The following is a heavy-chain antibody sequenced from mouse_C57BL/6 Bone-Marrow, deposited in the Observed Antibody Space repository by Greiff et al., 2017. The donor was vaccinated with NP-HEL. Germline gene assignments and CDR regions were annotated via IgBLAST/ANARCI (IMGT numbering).Heavy chain of an antibody. CDR3: ARRPITTVVAADYFDY. V-gene: IGHV1-39*01. Sequence: EVQLQQSGPELVKPGASVKISCKASGYSFTDYNMNWVKQSNGKSLEWIGVINPNYGTTSYNEKFKGKATLTVDQSSSTAYMQLNSLQSEDSAVYYCARRPITTVVAADYFDYWGQGTTLTVSS. CDR1: GYSFTDYN. D-gene: IGHD1-1*01. J-gene: IGHJ2*01. CDR2: INPNYGTT.